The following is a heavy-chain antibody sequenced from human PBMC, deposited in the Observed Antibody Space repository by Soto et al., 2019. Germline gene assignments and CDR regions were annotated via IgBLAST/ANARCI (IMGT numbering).Heavy chain of an antibody. J-gene: IGHJ6*02. CDR2: INAGNGDT. Sequence: GASVKVSCKASGYTFISYAMHWVRQAPGQRLEWMGRINAGNGDTKYSQIFQGRVTITRDTSASTAYMELSSLTSEDTAVYYCARLRLLTDYYYYGMDVWGQGTTVTVSS. D-gene: IGHD2-15*01. CDR3: ARLRLLTDYYYYGMDV. CDR1: GYTFISYA. V-gene: IGHV1-3*01.